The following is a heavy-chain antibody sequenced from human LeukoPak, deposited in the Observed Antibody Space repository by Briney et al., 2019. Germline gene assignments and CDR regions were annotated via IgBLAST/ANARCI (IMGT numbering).Heavy chain of an antibody. CDR1: GFTFTSSA. CDR2: IVVGSGNT. CDR3: AAESSSWYEDAFDI. V-gene: IGHV1-58*02. D-gene: IGHD6-13*01. Sequence: SVKVSCKASGFTFTSSAMQWVRQARGQRLEWIGWIVVGSGNTNYAQKFQERVTITRDMSTSTAYMELSSLRSEGTAVYYCAAESSSWYEDAFDIWGQGTMVTVSS. J-gene: IGHJ3*02.